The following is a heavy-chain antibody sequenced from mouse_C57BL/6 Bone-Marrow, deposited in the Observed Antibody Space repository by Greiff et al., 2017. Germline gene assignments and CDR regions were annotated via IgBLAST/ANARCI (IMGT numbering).Heavy chain of an antibody. CDR1: GYAFSSSW. CDR2: IYPGDGDT. Sequence: QVQLKESGPELVKPGASVKISCKASGYAFSSSWMNWVKQRPGQGLEWIGRIYPGDGDTNYNGKFKGKATLTADTSSRTAYMQLSSLTSEDSAVYFCARAYYYGHFGYWGQGTTHTVSA. J-gene: IGHJ2*01. V-gene: IGHV1-82*01. CDR3: ARAYYYGHFGY. D-gene: IGHD1-1*01.